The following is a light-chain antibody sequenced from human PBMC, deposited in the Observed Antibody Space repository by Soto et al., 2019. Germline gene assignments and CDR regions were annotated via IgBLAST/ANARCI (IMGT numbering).Light chain of an antibody. CDR1: QSVSSSY. CDR3: QQRRSWPPTIT. V-gene: IGKV3D-20*02. Sequence: EIVLTQSPGTLSLSPGERATLSCRASQSVSSSYLAWYQQKPGQAPRLLIYDASNRATGIPARFSGRGSGTDFTLTISSLEPEDFAVYYCQQRRSWPPTITFGQGTRLEIK. J-gene: IGKJ5*01. CDR2: DAS.